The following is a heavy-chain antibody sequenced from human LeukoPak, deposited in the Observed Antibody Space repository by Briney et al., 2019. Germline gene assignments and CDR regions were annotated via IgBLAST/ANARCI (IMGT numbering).Heavy chain of an antibody. CDR1: GFTFSSYA. D-gene: IGHD2/OR15-2a*01. J-gene: IGHJ4*02. V-gene: IGHV3-23*01. CDR3: AKPPSEGTLRD. CDR2: ISGSGGST. Sequence: GGSLRLSCAASGFTFSSYAMSWVRQAQGKGLEWVSAISGSGGSTYYADSVKGRFTISRDNSKNTLYLQMNSLRAEDTAVYYCAKPPSEGTLRDWGQGTLVTVSS.